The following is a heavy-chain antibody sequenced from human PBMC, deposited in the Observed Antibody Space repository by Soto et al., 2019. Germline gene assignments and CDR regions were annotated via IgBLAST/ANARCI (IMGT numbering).Heavy chain of an antibody. V-gene: IGHV3-21*01. J-gene: IGHJ4*02. CDR1: GFTFSSYS. Sequence: EVQLVESGGGLVKPGGSLRLSCAASGFTFSSYSMNWVRQAPGKGLEWVSSISSSSSYIYYADSVKGRFTISRDNAKNSLYLQMNSLRAEDTAVYYCARDYYDILTGYAHFDYWGQGTLVTVSS. CDR2: ISSSSSYI. CDR3: ARDYYDILTGYAHFDY. D-gene: IGHD3-9*01.